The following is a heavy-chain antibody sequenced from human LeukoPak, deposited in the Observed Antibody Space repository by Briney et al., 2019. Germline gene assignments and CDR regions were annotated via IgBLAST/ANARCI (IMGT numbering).Heavy chain of an antibody. D-gene: IGHD3-3*01. CDR3: ARDRPPGRGYYPVSPFDF. V-gene: IGHV1-18*01. CDR2: ISTYNGNT. Sequence: ASVRVSCKASGYTFTSYGISWVRQAPGQGLEWMGWISTYNGNTNYAQNLQDRVTMTTDTSTSTVSMELRSLRSDDTAMYYCARDRPPGRGYYPVSPFDFWGQGTLVIVSS. CDR1: GYTFTSYG. J-gene: IGHJ4*02.